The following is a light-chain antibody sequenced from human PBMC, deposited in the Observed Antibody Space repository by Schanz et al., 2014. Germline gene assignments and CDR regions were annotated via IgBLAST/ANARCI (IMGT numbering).Light chain of an antibody. Sequence: DIQMTQSPSSVSASVGDTVTITCRASQDINKWLAWYQQKPGQAPKLLIYAASTLQSGVPSRFTGRGSGTDFTLTISSLQPEDFATYYCQQLNSYPLTFGGGTKVEIK. J-gene: IGKJ4*01. CDR3: QQLNSYPLT. CDR1: QDINKW. CDR2: AAS. V-gene: IGKV1-12*01.